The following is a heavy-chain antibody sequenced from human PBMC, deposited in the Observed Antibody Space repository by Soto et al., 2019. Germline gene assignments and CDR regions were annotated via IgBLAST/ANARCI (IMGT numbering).Heavy chain of an antibody. D-gene: IGHD1-26*01. V-gene: IGHV3-74*01. CDR3: ARADRGAFDL. CDR1: GFTFSYYW. J-gene: IGHJ3*01. CDR2: IHSDGSST. Sequence: EVQLVESGGGLVRPGGSLRLSCAASGFTFSYYWMHWVRQAPGKGLVWVSRIHSDGSSTTYADFVKGRFIISRDNARNKVDLQTNSVRVEDTAVYDCARADRGAFDLWGQGTVVTVSS.